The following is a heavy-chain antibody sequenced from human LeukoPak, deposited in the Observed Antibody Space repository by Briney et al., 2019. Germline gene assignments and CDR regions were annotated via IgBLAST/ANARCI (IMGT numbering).Heavy chain of an antibody. Sequence: SETLSLTCAVYGGSFSGYYWSWIRQPPGKGLEWIGEINHSGSTNYNPSLKSRVTISVDTSKNQFSLKLSSVTAADTAVYYCARVGVDYSGNIIKYFFDYWGQGTLVTVSS. CDR2: INHSGST. V-gene: IGHV4-34*01. D-gene: IGHD4-23*01. CDR1: GGSFSGYY. CDR3: ARVGVDYSGNIIKYFFDY. J-gene: IGHJ4*02.